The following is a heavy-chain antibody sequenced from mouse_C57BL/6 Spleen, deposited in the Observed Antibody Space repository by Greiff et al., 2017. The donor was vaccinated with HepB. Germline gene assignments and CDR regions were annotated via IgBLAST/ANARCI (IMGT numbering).Heavy chain of an antibody. CDR1: GFTFRSYA. CDR2: ISDVGSYT. Sequence: EVQLVESGGGLVKPGGSLKLSCAASGFTFRSYAMSWVRQTPERRLEWVATISDVGSYTYYPDNVTGRFNISRDNAKNNLYLQMSHLKSEDTAMYYCARDYDGGSYFDYWGQGTTLTVSS. V-gene: IGHV5-4*01. D-gene: IGHD2-12*01. J-gene: IGHJ2*01. CDR3: ARDYDGGSYFDY.